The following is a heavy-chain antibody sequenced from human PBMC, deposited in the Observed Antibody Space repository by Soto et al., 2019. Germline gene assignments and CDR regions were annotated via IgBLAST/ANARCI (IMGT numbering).Heavy chain of an antibody. CDR1: GGSISSGDYY. J-gene: IGHJ4*02. Sequence: KASETLSLTCTVSGGSISSGDYYWSWIRQPPGKGLEWIGYIYYSGSTYYNPSLKSRVTISVDTSKNQFSLKLSSVTAADTAVYYCASAEYQLLAVLDYWGQGTPVPVYS. D-gene: IGHD2-2*01. V-gene: IGHV4-30-4*01. CDR3: ASAEYQLLAVLDY. CDR2: IYYSGST.